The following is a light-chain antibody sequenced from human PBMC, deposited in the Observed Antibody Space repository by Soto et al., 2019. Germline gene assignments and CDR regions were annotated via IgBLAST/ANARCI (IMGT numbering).Light chain of an antibody. CDR1: QSVRSDY. CDR2: GAS. V-gene: IGKV3-20*01. CDR3: QQYGDSLPIT. Sequence: EIVLTQSPGTLSLSPCERATLSCRASQSVRSDYLAWYQQTPGQAPRLLVYGASNRAAGVPDRFSGGGSGTDFTLTISRLEPEDFAVYYCQQYGDSLPITFGQGTRLEIK. J-gene: IGKJ5*01.